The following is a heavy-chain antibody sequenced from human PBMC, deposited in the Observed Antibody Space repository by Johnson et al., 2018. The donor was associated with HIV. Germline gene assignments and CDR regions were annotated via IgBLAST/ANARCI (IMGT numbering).Heavy chain of an antibody. J-gene: IGHJ3*02. Sequence: QVRLVESGGGVVQPGRSLRLSCAASGFTFSNYAIHWVRQAPGKGLEWVAVISYDESNKYYVDSVKGRFTVSRDNSENTLYLQMNSLRAEDSALYFCASGVDAFDIWGQGTMVTVSS. D-gene: IGHD3-16*01. V-gene: IGHV3-30*04. CDR2: ISYDESNK. CDR3: ASGVDAFDI. CDR1: GFTFSNYA.